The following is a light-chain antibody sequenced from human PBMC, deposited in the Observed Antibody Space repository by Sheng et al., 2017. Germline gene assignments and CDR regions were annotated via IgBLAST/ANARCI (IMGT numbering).Light chain of an antibody. Sequence: EIVMTQSPATLSVSPGESATLSCRASQNLNSNVAWYQHKPGQAPRLLISGASTRATGVPARFSGSGSGTEYTLTISSLQSEDFALYYCQQYNDWPSWHTLVPGTKLEI. V-gene: IGKV3-15*01. CDR2: GAS. CDR3: QQYNDWPSWHT. CDR1: QNLNSN. J-gene: IGKJ2*01.